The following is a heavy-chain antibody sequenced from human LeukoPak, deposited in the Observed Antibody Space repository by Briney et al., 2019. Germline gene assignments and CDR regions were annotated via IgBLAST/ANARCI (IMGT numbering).Heavy chain of an antibody. CDR3: AGHDFWSGSWFDP. V-gene: IGHV1-69*13. J-gene: IGHJ5*02. CDR2: IIPIFGTA. Sequence: SVKISCKASGGTFSSYAISWARQAPGQGLEWMGGIIPIFGTANYAQKFQGRVAITADESTSTAYMELSSLRSEDTAVYYCAGHDFWSGSWFDPWGQGTLVTVSS. CDR1: GGTFSSYA. D-gene: IGHD3-3*01.